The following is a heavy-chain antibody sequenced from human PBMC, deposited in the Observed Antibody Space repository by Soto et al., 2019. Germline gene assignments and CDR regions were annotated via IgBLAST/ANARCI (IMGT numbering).Heavy chain of an antibody. CDR1: GGSISSVGYY. D-gene: IGHD3-3*01. Sequence: SSETLSLTCTVSGGSISSVGYYWSWIRQHPGKGLEWIGYIYYSGSTYYNPSLKSRVTISVDTSKNQFSLKLSSVTAADTAVYYCARGPDYDFWSGYYTPFHFDYWGQGTLVTVSS. CDR2: IYYSGST. J-gene: IGHJ4*02. V-gene: IGHV4-31*03. CDR3: ARGPDYDFWSGYYTPFHFDY.